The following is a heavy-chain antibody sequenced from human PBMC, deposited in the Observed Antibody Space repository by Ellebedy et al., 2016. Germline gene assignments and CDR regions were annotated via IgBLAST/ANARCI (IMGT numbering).Heavy chain of an antibody. CDR2: ISAYNGNT. V-gene: IGHV1-18*01. J-gene: IGHJ6*02. CDR1: GYTFTSYG. CDR3: ARDGGKSSGPGYSGYYYYGMDV. D-gene: IGHD2-15*01. Sequence: ASVKVSCXASGYTFTSYGISWVRQAPGQGLEWMGWISAYNGNTNYAQKLQGRVTMTTDTSTSTAYMELRSLRSDDTAVYYCARDGGKSSGPGYSGYYYYGMDVWGQGTTVTVSS.